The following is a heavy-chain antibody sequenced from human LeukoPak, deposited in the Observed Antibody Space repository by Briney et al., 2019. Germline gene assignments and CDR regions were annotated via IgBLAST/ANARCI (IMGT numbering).Heavy chain of an antibody. V-gene: IGHV1-2*02. CDR1: GYTFTGYY. CDR2: INPNSGGT. CDR3: ARVKTMIVVVSLFDY. J-gene: IGHJ4*02. Sequence: ASVKVSCKASGYTFTGYYMHWVRQAPGQGLEWMGWINPNSGGTNYAQTFQGRVTMTRDTSINTAFMELSRLRSDDTGIYYCARVKTMIVVVSLFDYWGQGTLVTVSS. D-gene: IGHD3-22*01.